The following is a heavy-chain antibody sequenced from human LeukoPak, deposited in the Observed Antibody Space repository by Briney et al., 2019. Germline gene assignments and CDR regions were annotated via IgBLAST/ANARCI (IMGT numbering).Heavy chain of an antibody. CDR2: INAGSGNT. Sequence: ASVKVSCKASGYTFTSYAMHWVRQAPGQRLEWMGWINAGSGNTKYSQKFQGRVTITRDTSASTAYMELSSLRSEDTAVYYCARALYLYYDYVWGYWGQGTLVTVSS. CDR3: ARALYLYYDYVWGY. D-gene: IGHD3-16*01. J-gene: IGHJ4*02. V-gene: IGHV1-3*01. CDR1: GYTFTSYA.